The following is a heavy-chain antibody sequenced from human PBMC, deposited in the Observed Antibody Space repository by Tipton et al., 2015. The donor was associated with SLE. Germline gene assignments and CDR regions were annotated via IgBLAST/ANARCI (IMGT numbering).Heavy chain of an antibody. CDR3: TRSRRGRALDI. CDR1: GYSFPDYF. J-gene: IGHJ3*02. Sequence: QSGAEVKKPGASVKVSCKTSGYSFPDYFIHWVRQAPGQGLEWVGMINPSGGSISYAQKFQGRVTVTRDTSTTTVYMEVSSLISEDTAVYYCTRSRRGRALDIWGQGTMITVSS. CDR2: INPSGGSI. D-gene: IGHD2-2*01. V-gene: IGHV1-46*01.